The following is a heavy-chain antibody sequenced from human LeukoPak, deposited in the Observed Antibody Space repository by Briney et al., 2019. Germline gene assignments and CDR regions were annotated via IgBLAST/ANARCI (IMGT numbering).Heavy chain of an antibody. CDR1: GFTFSSYS. J-gene: IGHJ4*02. CDR3: ARDYYYDSSGYYGRRGFDY. V-gene: IGHV3-21*01. Sequence: PGGSLRLSCAASGFTFSSYSMNWVRQAPGKGLERVSFISSSGSYKYYADSVKGRLTISRDNAKNSLYLQMNSLRAEDTAVYYCARDYYYDSSGYYGRRGFDYWGQGTLVTVSS. D-gene: IGHD3-22*01. CDR2: ISSSGSYK.